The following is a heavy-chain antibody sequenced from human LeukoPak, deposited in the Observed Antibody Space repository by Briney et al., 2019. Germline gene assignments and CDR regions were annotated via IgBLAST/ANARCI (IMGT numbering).Heavy chain of an antibody. J-gene: IGHJ4*02. CDR3: ARSPGGAVAIFDY. CDR2: IIPIFGTA. Sequence: SVKVSCKASGGTFSSYAISWVRQAPGQGLEWMGGIIPIFGTANYAQKFQGRVTITRDTSASTAYMELSSLRSEDMAVYYCARSPGGAVAIFDYWGQGTLVTVSS. V-gene: IGHV1-69*05. D-gene: IGHD6-19*01. CDR1: GGTFSSYA.